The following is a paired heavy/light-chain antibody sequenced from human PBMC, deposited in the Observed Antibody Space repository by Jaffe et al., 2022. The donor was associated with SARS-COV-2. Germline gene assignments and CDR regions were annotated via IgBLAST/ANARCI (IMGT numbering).Light chain of an antibody. V-gene: IGKV1-5*03. J-gene: IGKJ1*01. CDR2: KAF. CDR3: QQYNGFPWT. CDR1: QSVSDW. Sequence: DIQMTQSPSTLSASVGDIVTITCRASQSVSDWLAWYQQQPGKAPKLLIYKAFTLESGVPSRFSGSGYGTDFTLTISSLQPDDFATYYCQQYNGFPWTFGQGTKVEVK.
Heavy chain of an antibody. CDR3: ARGMGYSRGRNHYHYALDV. J-gene: IGHJ6*02. V-gene: IGHV4-61*02. CDR2: IYNSGPI. Sequence: QVQLQESGPGLVKPSQALSLICTVSGASISSGDFYWSWLRLPAGEGLEWIGHIYNSGPIKNNPSLNSRVAISLDTSNNQFSLKLSSVTAADTAVYYCARGMGYSRGRNHYHYALDVWGHGTTVTVSS. CDR1: GASISSGDFY. D-gene: IGHD3-22*01.